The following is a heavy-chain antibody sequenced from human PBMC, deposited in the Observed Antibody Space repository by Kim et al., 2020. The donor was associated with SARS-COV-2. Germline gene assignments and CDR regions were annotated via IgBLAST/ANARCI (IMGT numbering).Heavy chain of an antibody. J-gene: IGHJ3*02. CDR2: IYYSGST. D-gene: IGHD6-6*01. Sequence: SETLSLTCTVSGGSISSGCYYWSWIRQHPGKGLEWIGYIYYSGSTYYNPSLKSRVTISVDTSKNQFSLKLSSVTAADTAVYYCARDLFSSSFGTFDIWGQGTMVTVSS. V-gene: IGHV4-31*03. CDR1: GGSISSGCYY. CDR3: ARDLFSSSFGTFDI.